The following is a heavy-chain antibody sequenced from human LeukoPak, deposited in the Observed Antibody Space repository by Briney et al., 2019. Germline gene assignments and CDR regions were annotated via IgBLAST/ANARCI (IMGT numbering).Heavy chain of an antibody. J-gene: IGHJ5*02. D-gene: IGHD6-19*01. CDR1: GFTFSSYS. CDR2: ISGGSSSI. Sequence: GGSLRLSCAASGFTFSSYSMNWVRQAPGKGLEWVSYISGGSSSIYYADSVKGRFTISRDNAKNSLYLQLNSLRDEDTAVYYCARVVAGIDWFDLWGQGTLVTVSS. CDR3: ARVVAGIDWFDL. V-gene: IGHV3-48*02.